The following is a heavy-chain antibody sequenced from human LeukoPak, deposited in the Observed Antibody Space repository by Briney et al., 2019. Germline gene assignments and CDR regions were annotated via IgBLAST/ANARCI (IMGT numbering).Heavy chain of an antibody. Sequence: GGSLRLSCAASGFTFSSYGMHWVRQAPGKGLEWVAVIWYDGSNKYYADSVKGRFTISRDNSKNTLYLQMNSLRAEDTAVYYCARDGYYYDSSARGWFDPWGQGTLVTVSS. V-gene: IGHV3-33*01. J-gene: IGHJ5*02. CDR1: GFTFSSYG. CDR3: ARDGYYYDSSARGWFDP. CDR2: IWYDGSNK. D-gene: IGHD3-22*01.